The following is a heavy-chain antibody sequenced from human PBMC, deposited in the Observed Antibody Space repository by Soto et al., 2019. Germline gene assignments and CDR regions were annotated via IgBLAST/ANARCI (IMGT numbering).Heavy chain of an antibody. CDR2: INSDGSST. CDR3: VRTSLVVAAATREDY. V-gene: IGHV3-74*01. D-gene: IGHD2-15*01. Sequence: EVQLVESGGGLVQPGGSLRLSCAASGFTFSSYWMHWVRQAPGKGLVWVSRINSDGSSTSYADSVKGRFTISRDTAKITMYLQMTSLRAEDTAVYYCVRTSLVVAAATREDYWGQGTLVTVAS. J-gene: IGHJ4*02. CDR1: GFTFSSYW.